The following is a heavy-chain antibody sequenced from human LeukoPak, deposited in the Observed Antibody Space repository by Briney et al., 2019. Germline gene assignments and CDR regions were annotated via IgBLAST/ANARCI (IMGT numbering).Heavy chain of an antibody. CDR1: GGSISSGSYY. V-gene: IGHV4-61*02. Sequence: SETLSLTCTVSGGSISSGSYYWSWIRQPAGRGLEWIGRIYTSGSTNYNPSLKSRVTISVDTSKNQFSLKLSSVSAADTAVYYCARRPQERYFDWLFQTTYYFDYWGQGTLVTVSS. CDR2: IYTSGST. J-gene: IGHJ4*02. D-gene: IGHD3-9*01. CDR3: ARRPQERYFDWLFQTTYYFDY.